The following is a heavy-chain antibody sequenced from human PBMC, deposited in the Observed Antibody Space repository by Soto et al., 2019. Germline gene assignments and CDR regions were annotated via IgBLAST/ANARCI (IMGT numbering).Heavy chain of an antibody. CDR3: ARASVRAAFDI. Sequence: PGGSLRLSCAASGFTFSNYWMGWVRQAPGKGLEWVANIKQDGSEKYYADSVKGRFTISRDNAKILLYLQMNSLRAEDTAVYYCARASVRAAFDIWGQGTMVTVSS. D-gene: IGHD3-10*01. CDR2: IKQDGSEK. J-gene: IGHJ3*02. CDR1: GFTFSNYW. V-gene: IGHV3-7*01.